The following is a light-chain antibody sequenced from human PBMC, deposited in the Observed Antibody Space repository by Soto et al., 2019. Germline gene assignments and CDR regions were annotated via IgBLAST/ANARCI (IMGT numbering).Light chain of an antibody. CDR2: GAS. V-gene: IGKV3-15*01. Sequence: KAMTHSPATLSVSQGGRAPLTCSSSQSVSSNLAWYQQKPGQAPRLLTYGASTRATGIPARFSGSGSGTEFTLTISSLQSEDFAVYYCQQYNNWPPWKFGQGTKVDIK. J-gene: IGKJ1*01. CDR1: QSVSSN. CDR3: QQYNNWPPWK.